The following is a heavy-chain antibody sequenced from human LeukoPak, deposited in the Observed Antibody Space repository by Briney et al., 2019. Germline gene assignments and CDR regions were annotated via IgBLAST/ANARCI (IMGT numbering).Heavy chain of an antibody. Sequence: PGGSLRLSCAASGFTFSSYAISWVRQAPGQGLEWMGGIIPIFGTANYAQKFQGRVTITADESTSTAYMELSRLRSDDTAVYYCARASYYYDSSGYPGYYFDYWGQGTLVTVSS. D-gene: IGHD3-22*01. V-gene: IGHV1-69*01. J-gene: IGHJ4*02. CDR1: GFTFSSYA. CDR2: IIPIFGTA. CDR3: ARASYYYDSSGYPGYYFDY.